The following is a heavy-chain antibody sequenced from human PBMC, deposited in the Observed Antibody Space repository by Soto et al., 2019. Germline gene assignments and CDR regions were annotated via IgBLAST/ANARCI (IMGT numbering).Heavy chain of an antibody. V-gene: IGHV1-2*04. D-gene: IGHD2-2*01. CDR1: GYTFTGYY. CDR3: ARTGPAASWLSSDSFYYGMDV. J-gene: IGHJ6*02. CDR2: INPNSGGT. Sequence: ASVKVSCKASGYTFTGYYMHWVRQAPGQGLEWMGWINPNSGGTNYAQKFQGWVTMTRDTSISTAYMELSRLRSDDTAVYYCARTGPAASWLSSDSFYYGMDVWGQGTTVTVSS.